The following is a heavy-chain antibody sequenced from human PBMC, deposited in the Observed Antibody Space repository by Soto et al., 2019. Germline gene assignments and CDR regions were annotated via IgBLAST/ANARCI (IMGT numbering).Heavy chain of an antibody. CDR2: INHSGST. CDR3: ASQLKRRKLRFLEPPPSY. V-gene: IGHV4-34*01. Sequence: QVQLQQWGAGLLKPSETLSLTCAVYGGSFSGYYWSWIRQPPGKGLEWIGEINHSGSTNYNPSLRSRVTISVDTSKNQFSLKLSSVTAADTAVYYCASQLKRRKLRFLEPPPSYWGQGTLVTVSS. CDR1: GGSFSGYY. J-gene: IGHJ4*02. D-gene: IGHD3-3*01.